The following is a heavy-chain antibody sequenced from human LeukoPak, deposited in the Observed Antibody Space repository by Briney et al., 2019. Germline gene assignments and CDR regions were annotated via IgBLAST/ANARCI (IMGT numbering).Heavy chain of an antibody. D-gene: IGHD2-2*01. J-gene: IGHJ6*02. V-gene: IGHV3-48*02. CDR2: ISSSSSTI. CDR3: ARDGPVVVPAAPLDYYYYGMDV. Sequence: GGSLRLSCAASGFTFSSYSMNWVRQAPGKGLEWVSYISSSSSTIYYADSVKGRFTISRDNAKNSLYLQMNSLRDEDTAVYCCARDGPVVVPAAPLDYYYYGMDVWGQGTTVTVSS. CDR1: GFTFSSYS.